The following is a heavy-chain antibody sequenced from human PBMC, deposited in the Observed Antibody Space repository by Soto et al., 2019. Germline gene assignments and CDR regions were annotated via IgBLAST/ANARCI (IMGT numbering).Heavy chain of an antibody. CDR3: ASLRGDIVVVAVPYYYGMDV. CDR1: GFTFSSYA. D-gene: IGHD2-15*01. CDR2: ISYDGSNK. Sequence: QVQLVESGGGVVQPGRSLRLSCAASGFTFSSYAMHWVRQAPGKGLEWVAVISYDGSNKYYADSVKGRFTISRDNSKNRRYLQMNSLRAEDTAVYYCASLRGDIVVVAVPYYYGMDVWGQGTTVTVSS. J-gene: IGHJ6*02. V-gene: IGHV3-30-3*01.